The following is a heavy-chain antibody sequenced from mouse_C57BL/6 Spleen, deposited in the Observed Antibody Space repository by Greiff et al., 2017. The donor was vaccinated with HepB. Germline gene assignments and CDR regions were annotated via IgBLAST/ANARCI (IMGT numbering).Heavy chain of an antibody. J-gene: IGHJ3*01. CDR1: GYTFTSYW. CDR2: IDPSDSYT. D-gene: IGHD2-1*01. CDR3: ASGIDYGNSCFAY. V-gene: IGHV1-50*01. Sequence: QVQLQQPGAELVKPGASVKLSCKASGYTFTSYWMQWVKQRPGQGLEWIGEIDPSDSYTNYNQKFKGKATLTVDTSSSTAYMQLSSLTSEDSAVYYGASGIDYGNSCFAYWGQRTLVTVSA.